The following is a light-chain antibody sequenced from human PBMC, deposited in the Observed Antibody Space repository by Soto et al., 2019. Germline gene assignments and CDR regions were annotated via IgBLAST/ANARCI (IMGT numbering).Light chain of an antibody. Sequence: EIVLTQSPATLSLSPGERATLSCRASQSVSSYLAWYQQKPGQAPRLLIYDASNRATGIPARFSGSGSGTDFTLTISCLEPEDFAVYYCQQRSKWPPSFGPGTKVDIK. CDR1: QSVSSY. CDR3: QQRSKWPPS. CDR2: DAS. J-gene: IGKJ3*01. V-gene: IGKV3-11*01.